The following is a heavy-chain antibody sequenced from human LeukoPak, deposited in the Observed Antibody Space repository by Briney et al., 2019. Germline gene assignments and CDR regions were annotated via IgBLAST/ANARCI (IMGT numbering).Heavy chain of an antibody. V-gene: IGHV1-46*01. CDR2: INPSDGST. D-gene: IGHD3-10*01. J-gene: IGHJ3*01. CDR3: ARDYYGSGNYYADTFDF. CDR1: GYTFTSYG. Sequence: ASVKVSCKASGYTFTSYGINWVRQAPGQGLEWMGIINPSDGSTAYAQKFEGRVTMTRDTSTSTVYMELSSLRSEETAVYYCARDYYGSGNYYADTFDFWGQGTMVTVSS.